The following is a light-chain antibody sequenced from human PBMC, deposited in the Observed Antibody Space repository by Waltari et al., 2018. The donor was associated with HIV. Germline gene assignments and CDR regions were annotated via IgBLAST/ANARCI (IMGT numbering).Light chain of an antibody. CDR1: SSSIWNDF. CDR3: GTWDRSLGGGV. Sequence: QSVLTQPPPVSAAPGQKVPIPCPGSSSSIWNDFVSWYQHVPGAAPKLVLYDNNKRPSGIPDRFSGFKSGTSATLGITGLQTGDEADYYCGTWDRSLGGGVFGGGTKLTVL. J-gene: IGLJ3*02. CDR2: DNN. V-gene: IGLV1-51*01.